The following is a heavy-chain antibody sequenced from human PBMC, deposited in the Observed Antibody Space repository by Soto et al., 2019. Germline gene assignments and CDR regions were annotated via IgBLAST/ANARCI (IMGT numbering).Heavy chain of an antibody. D-gene: IGHD2-8*02. V-gene: IGHV4-34*01. CDR2: SNHSGRT. J-gene: IGHJ4*02. CDR1: GGSFSGYY. Sequence: QVQLQQWGAGLLKPSETLSLTCAVDGGSFSGYYWTWIRPPPGTGLEWIGESNHSGRTNSNPSLKSRVTISVDTSKNQFSLKLTSVTAADTAVYYCARDKITGLFDYWGQGTLGTDSS. CDR3: ARDKITGLFDY.